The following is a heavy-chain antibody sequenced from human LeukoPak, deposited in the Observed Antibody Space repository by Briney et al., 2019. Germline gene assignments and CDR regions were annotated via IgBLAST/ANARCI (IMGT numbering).Heavy chain of an antibody. CDR1: GFTFSNYG. Sequence: GGTLRLSCAASGFTFSNYGMNWVRQVPGKGLEWVSSISGSGDSTSYADSVKGRFTISRDNSKNTLYLQMNSLRAEDTAVYYCAKEVVRQWLANDYWGQGTLVTVSS. CDR2: ISGSGDST. D-gene: IGHD6-19*01. V-gene: IGHV3-23*01. J-gene: IGHJ4*02. CDR3: AKEVVRQWLANDY.